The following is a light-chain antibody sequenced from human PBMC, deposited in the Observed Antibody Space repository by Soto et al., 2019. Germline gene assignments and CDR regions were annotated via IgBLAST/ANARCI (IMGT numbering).Light chain of an antibody. V-gene: IGKV3-11*01. CDR1: QSVSSY. CDR2: DAS. Sequence: EIVLTQSPATLSLSPGESATLSCRASQSVSSYLAWYQQKPGQAPRLLIYDASNRATGIPARFSGSGSGTDFTLTISSLEPEDFAVYYCQQRSNWPPKTFGQGTKVDIK. J-gene: IGKJ1*01. CDR3: QQRSNWPPKT.